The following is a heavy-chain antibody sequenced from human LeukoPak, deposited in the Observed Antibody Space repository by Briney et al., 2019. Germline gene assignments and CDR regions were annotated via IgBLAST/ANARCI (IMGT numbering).Heavy chain of an antibody. J-gene: IGHJ3*02. CDR2: IYYSGRT. V-gene: IGHV4-59*08. CDR1: GGSISNYY. Sequence: SQTLSLTCTVSGGSISNYYWTWIRQPPGKGLEWIGSIYYSGRTNYNPSLKSRVTISVDTSRSQFSLRLNSVTAADTAVYYCARGGDYYDSSGYFNRAFDIWGQGTMVTVSS. D-gene: IGHD3-22*01. CDR3: ARGGDYYDSSGYFNRAFDI.